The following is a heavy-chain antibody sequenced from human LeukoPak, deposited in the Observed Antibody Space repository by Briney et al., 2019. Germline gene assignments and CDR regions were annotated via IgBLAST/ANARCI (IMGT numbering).Heavy chain of an antibody. D-gene: IGHD3-22*01. Sequence: GGSLRLSCAASGFTFTTYWMGWVRQAPGKGLEWVANIKQDGSEQYYVDSVKGRFTISRDNAKNSLSLQMNSLRAEDTAVYYCARDPEDYYDSSDYYDGFDIWGQGTMVTVSS. CDR2: IKQDGSEQ. CDR1: GFTFTTYW. CDR3: ARDPEDYYDSSDYYDGFDI. J-gene: IGHJ3*02. V-gene: IGHV3-7*01.